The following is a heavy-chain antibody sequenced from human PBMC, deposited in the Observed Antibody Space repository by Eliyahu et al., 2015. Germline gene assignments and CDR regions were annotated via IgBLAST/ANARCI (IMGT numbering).Heavy chain of an antibody. V-gene: IGHV1-18*01. D-gene: IGHD3-22*01. CDR1: GYTFNNHG. CDR2: VSGYTGDT. CDR3: AQDSSYYDDSGYPQY. J-gene: IGHJ4*02. Sequence: QVQLVQSGAEVKKPGASVKVSCKASGYTFNNHGITWVRQAPGQGLEWVGWVSGYTGDTNYGQKFQGRVTMTTDTSTSTAYLELRSLRSDDTAVYFCAQDSSYYDDSGYPQYWGQGTLVTVSS.